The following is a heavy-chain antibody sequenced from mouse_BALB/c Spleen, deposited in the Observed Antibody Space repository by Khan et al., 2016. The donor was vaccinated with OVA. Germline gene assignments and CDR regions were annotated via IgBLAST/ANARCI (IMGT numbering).Heavy chain of an antibody. CDR3: ATSYYYGYYFDY. CDR2: ISGDSSTI. V-gene: IGHV5-17*02. D-gene: IGHD1-1*01. CDR1: GFTFSSYG. Sequence: EVELVESGGGLVQPGRSRKLSCAASGFTFSSYGMHWVRQAPEKGLEWVAYISGDSSTIYYTDTVKGRFTLSRDNPKNTLSLQMTSLITEDTAMYYCATSYYYGYYFDYWGPGTTLTVSS. J-gene: IGHJ2*01.